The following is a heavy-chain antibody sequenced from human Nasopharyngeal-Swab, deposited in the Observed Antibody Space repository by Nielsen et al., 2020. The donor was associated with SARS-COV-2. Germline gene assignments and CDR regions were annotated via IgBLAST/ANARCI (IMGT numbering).Heavy chain of an antibody. V-gene: IGHV3-48*01. CDR3: ARDTKGSSGWPYYYYYYMDV. J-gene: IGHJ6*03. D-gene: IGHD6-19*01. Sequence: WIRQPPGKGLEWASYISSSSSTIYYADSVKGRFTIPRDNAKNSLYLQMNSLRAEDTAVYYCARDTKGSSGWPYYYYYYMDVWGKGTTVTVSS. CDR2: ISSSSSTI.